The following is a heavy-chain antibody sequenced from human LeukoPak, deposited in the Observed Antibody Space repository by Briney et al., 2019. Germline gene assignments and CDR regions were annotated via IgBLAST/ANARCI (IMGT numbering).Heavy chain of an antibody. D-gene: IGHD2-2*01. CDR3: ARGRAAIVVVPAAIEPRDYYYYMDV. CDR1: GGSITSDY. Sequence: SETLSLTCAVSGGSITSDYWSWIRQPPGRGLQWIGYIYYSGSTNYTPSLKSRVTMSVDTSKNQFSLKLSSVTAADTAVYYCARGRAAIVVVPAAIEPRDYYYYMDVWGQGTLVTVSS. CDR2: IYYSGST. V-gene: IGHV4-59*12. J-gene: IGHJ6*03.